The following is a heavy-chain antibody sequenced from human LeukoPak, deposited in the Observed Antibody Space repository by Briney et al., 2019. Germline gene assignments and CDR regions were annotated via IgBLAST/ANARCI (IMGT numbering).Heavy chain of an antibody. CDR3: ARAAQGDYYGLDV. CDR1: GFIFSSND. V-gene: IGHV3-13*01. CDR2: IGVAGDT. Sequence: GGSLRLSCAASGFIFSSNDMHWVRQVLGKGLEWVSGIGVAGDTYYLDSVKGRFTISRENAKNSLYLQMNSLRVGDTAVYYCARAAQGDYYGLDVWGQGTTVTVSS. J-gene: IGHJ6*02.